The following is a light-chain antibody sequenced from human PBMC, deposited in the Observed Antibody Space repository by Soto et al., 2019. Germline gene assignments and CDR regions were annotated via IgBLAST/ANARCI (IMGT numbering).Light chain of an antibody. CDR2: GAS. J-gene: IGKJ1*01. Sequence: EIVLTRSPGTLSLSPGERATLSCRASQSVSSSYLGWYQQKPGQAPRLLIYGASSRATGIPDRFSGSGSGTDFTLTVTRLEPEDFAVYYCHQYGTSPRTFGQGTKVEIK. V-gene: IGKV3-20*01. CDR3: HQYGTSPRT. CDR1: QSVSSSY.